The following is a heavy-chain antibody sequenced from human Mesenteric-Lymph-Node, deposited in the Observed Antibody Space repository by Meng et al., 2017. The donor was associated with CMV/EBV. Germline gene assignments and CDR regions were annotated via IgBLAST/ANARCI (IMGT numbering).Heavy chain of an antibody. V-gene: IGHV3-7*01. CDR1: GFTFSSYW. D-gene: IGHD2-21*01. CDR2: IKQDGSEK. J-gene: IGHJ3*02. Sequence: GESLKISCAASGFTFSSYWMSWVRQAPGKGLECVANIKQDGSEKYYVDSVKGRFTISRDNAKNSLYLQMNSLRAEDTAVYYCAREAPRCGGDCSDIWGQGTMVTVSS. CDR3: AREAPRCGGDCSDI.